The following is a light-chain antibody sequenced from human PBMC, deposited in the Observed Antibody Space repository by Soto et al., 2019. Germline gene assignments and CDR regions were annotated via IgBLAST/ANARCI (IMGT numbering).Light chain of an antibody. CDR1: QSISKY. V-gene: IGKV1-39*01. Sequence: DIQMTQSPSSLSASVGDRVTITCRASQSISKYLNWYQQKPGQAPNLLIYAASTLQSGVPSRFXGRGSGTDFTLTISSLQPEDFATYYCQQSYSTPPDTFGQGTKLEIK. CDR2: AAS. J-gene: IGKJ2*01. CDR3: QQSYSTPPDT.